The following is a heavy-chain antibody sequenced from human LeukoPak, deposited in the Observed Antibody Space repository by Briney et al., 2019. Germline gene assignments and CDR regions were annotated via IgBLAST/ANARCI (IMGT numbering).Heavy chain of an antibody. CDR3: ARAYCSGGSCYPSWFDP. J-gene: IGHJ5*02. Sequence: PSETLSLTCTVSGGSISSYYWSWIRQPPGKGLEWIGYIYYRGSTNYNPSLKSRVTISVDTSKNQFSLKLSSVTAADTAVYYCARAYCSGGSCYPSWFDPWGQGTLVTVSS. CDR1: GGSISSYY. D-gene: IGHD2-15*01. V-gene: IGHV4-59*01. CDR2: IYYRGST.